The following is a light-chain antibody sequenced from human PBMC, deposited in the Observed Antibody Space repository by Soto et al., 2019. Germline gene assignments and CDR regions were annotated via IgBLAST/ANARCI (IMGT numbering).Light chain of an antibody. J-gene: IGKJ2*01. CDR2: AAS. CDR1: QGIRNA. V-gene: IGKV1-17*01. CDR3: LQHNSYPYT. Sequence: DIQMTQSPSSLSASVGDRVTITCRASQGIRNALGWYQQRPGNAPKRLIYAASTLESGVPSRFSGSGSGTEFTLTVSSLQPEDFATYYFLQHNSYPYTFGQGTRLEIK.